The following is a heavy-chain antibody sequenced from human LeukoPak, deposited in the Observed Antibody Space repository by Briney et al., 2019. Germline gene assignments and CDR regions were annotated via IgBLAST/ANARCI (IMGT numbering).Heavy chain of an antibody. CDR2: IYYSGST. V-gene: IGHV4-59*01. D-gene: IGHD3-22*01. CDR1: GGSISSYY. Sequence: SETLSLTCTVSGGSISSYYWSWVRQPPGKGLECVAYIYYSGSTNYNPYPKSRVTIAVDTSKNPFSLKLSSVTAADTAVYYCARRTYFYDSSVYYFDCWGQGTLVTVSS. J-gene: IGHJ4*02. CDR3: ARRTYFYDSSVYYFDC.